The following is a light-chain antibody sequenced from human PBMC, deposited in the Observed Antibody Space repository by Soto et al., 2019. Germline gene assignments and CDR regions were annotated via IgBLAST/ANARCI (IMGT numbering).Light chain of an antibody. CDR2: EVS. CDR1: SSDVGLYNL. Sequence: QSALTQPASVSGSPGQSITISCTGTSSDVGLYNLVSWYQQHPGKAPKLMIYEVSKRPSGVSNRFSGSKSGNTASLTIAGLQADDEADYYFYSYAGSSTSFVVFGGGTKLTVL. CDR3: YSYAGSSTSFVV. J-gene: IGLJ2*01. V-gene: IGLV2-23*02.